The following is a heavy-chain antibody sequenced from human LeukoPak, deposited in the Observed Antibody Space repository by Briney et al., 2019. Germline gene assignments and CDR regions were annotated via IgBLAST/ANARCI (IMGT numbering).Heavy chain of an antibody. CDR1: AGSVSNGNYY. D-gene: IGHD3-10*01. J-gene: IGHJ4*02. V-gene: IGHV4-61*01. Sequence: PSETLSLTCTVSAGSVSNGNYYWSWLRQPPGKALEWIGYIYYTGTTYYIPSLEGRVTISVDTSKNQFSVKLNSVTAADTAVYYCARSQNYYGSGDYWGPGTLVTVSS. CDR3: ARSQNYYGSGDY. CDR2: IYYTGTT.